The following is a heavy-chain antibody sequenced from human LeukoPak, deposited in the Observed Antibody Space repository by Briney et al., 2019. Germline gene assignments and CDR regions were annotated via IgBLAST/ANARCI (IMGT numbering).Heavy chain of an antibody. J-gene: IGHJ3*02. CDR3: AKVGPYSSSWYDAFDI. CDR1: GFTFSSYA. V-gene: IGHV3-23*01. D-gene: IGHD6-13*01. Sequence: GGSLRLSCAASGFTFSSYAMSWVRQAPGKGLEWVSAISGSGGSTYYADSVKGRFTISRDNSKNTLYLQMNSLRAEDTAVYYCAKVGPYSSSWYDAFDIWGQGTMVTVSS. CDR2: ISGSGGST.